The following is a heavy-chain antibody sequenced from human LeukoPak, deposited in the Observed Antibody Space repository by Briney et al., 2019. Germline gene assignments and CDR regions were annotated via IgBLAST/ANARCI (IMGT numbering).Heavy chain of an antibody. CDR2: INPSGGST. Sequence: ASVKVSCKASGYTFTSYYMHWVRQAPGQGLEWMGIINPSGGSTSYAQKFQGRVTMTRDTSTSTVYMELSSLRSEDTAVYYCARDRLAARYPGWLDPWGPGTLVTVSS. J-gene: IGHJ5*02. CDR3: ARDRLAARYPGWLDP. CDR1: GYTFTSYY. V-gene: IGHV1-46*01. D-gene: IGHD6-6*01.